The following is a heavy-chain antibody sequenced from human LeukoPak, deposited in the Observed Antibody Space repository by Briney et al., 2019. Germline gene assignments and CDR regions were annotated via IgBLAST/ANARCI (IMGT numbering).Heavy chain of an antibody. Sequence: GGSLRLSCAASGFTFSTSWMSWVRQAPGKGLEWVANIKPDGSEKYYVDSVKGRLTISRDNAKNSLYLQMNSLRAEDTAVYYCARGGGGGGSGSYYHEYFQHWGQGTLVTVSP. V-gene: IGHV3-7*03. CDR1: GFTFSTSW. CDR2: IKPDGSEK. J-gene: IGHJ1*01. CDR3: ARGGGGGGSGSYYHEYFQH. D-gene: IGHD3-10*01.